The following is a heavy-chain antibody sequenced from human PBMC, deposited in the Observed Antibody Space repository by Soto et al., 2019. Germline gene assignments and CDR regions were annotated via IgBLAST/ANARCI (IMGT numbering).Heavy chain of an antibody. J-gene: IGHJ3*01. CDR1: GYTFTSYA. V-gene: IGHV1-58*02. CDR2: IVVGSGNT. D-gene: IGHD3-22*01. Sequence: SVKVSCKASGYTFTSYAMHWVRQAPGQRLEWIGWIVVGSGNTNYAQKFQERVTITRDMSTSTAYMELSSLRSEDTAVYYCAAVLRYDSSGYSPPWGQGTMVTVSS. CDR3: AAVLRYDSSGYSPP.